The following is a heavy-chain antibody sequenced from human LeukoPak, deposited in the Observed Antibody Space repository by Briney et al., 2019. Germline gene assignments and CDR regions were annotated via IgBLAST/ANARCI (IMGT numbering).Heavy chain of an antibody. CDR2: IRSKAYGGTT. D-gene: IGHD4-17*01. Sequence: GRSLRLSCTASGFTFGDYAMSWVRQAPGKGLEWVGFIRSKAYGGTTEYAASVKGRFTISRDDSKSIAYLQMNSLKTEDTAVYYCTSGTTVTTGRYCYGMDVWGKGTTVTVSS. CDR1: GFTFGDYA. CDR3: TSGTTVTTGRYCYGMDV. V-gene: IGHV3-49*04. J-gene: IGHJ6*04.